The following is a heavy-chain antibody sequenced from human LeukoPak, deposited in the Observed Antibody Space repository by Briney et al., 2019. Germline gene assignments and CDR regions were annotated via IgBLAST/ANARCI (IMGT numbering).Heavy chain of an antibody. D-gene: IGHD4-23*01. V-gene: IGHV4-30-2*01. Sequence: SETLSLTCTVSGGSISSGGYYWSWIRQPPGKGLEWIGYIYHSGSTYYNPSLKSRVTISVDRSKNQSSLKLSSVTAADTAVYYCARAYYGGNSIDYWGQGTLVTVSS. CDR1: GGSISSGGYY. J-gene: IGHJ4*02. CDR3: ARAYYGGNSIDY. CDR2: IYHSGST.